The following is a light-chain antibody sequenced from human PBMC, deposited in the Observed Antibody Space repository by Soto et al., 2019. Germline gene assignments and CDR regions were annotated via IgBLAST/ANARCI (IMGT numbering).Light chain of an antibody. CDR3: SSRASILTYV. Sequence: QSALTQPASVSGSPGQSITISCTGTSSDVGDYNYVSWYQQHPGKAPKLMIYEVSNRPSGVSNRFSGSKSGSTASLTISGLQAEDEGDYYCSSRASILTYVFGTGTKLTVL. CDR1: SSDVGDYNY. CDR2: EVS. J-gene: IGLJ1*01. V-gene: IGLV2-14*01.